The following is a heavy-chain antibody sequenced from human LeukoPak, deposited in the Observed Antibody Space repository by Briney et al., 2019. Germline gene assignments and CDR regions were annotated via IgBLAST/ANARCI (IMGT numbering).Heavy chain of an antibody. CDR2: LSASGGGST. Sequence: GGSLRFSCAASGFTFGSYDMSWVRQAPGKGLEWVSGLSASGGGSTYYADSVKGRFTISRDILKNTLFLQMNSLRVDDTAAYYCAKDKRPSGTYFGFNWFDSWGQGTLVTVSS. CDR3: AKDKRPSGTYFGFNWFDS. J-gene: IGHJ5*01. V-gene: IGHV3-23*01. D-gene: IGHD1-26*01. CDR1: GFTFGSYD.